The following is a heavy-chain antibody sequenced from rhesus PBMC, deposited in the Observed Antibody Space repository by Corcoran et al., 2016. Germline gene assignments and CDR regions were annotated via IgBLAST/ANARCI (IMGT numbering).Heavy chain of an antibody. Sequence: QVQLQESGPGLVKPSETLSLTCAVSGGSVSSSNWWRWIRQPPGKGLEWIGYISGSSGSTYYNPSLKSRVTISTDTSKNQFSLKLSSVTAADTAVYYCARDHNIGTGYYPYGVDSWGQGVVVTVSS. V-gene: IGHV4-65*01. CDR3: ARDHNIGTGYYPYGVDS. CDR2: ISGSSGST. D-gene: IGHD3-3*01. CDR1: GGSVSSSNW. J-gene: IGHJ6*01.